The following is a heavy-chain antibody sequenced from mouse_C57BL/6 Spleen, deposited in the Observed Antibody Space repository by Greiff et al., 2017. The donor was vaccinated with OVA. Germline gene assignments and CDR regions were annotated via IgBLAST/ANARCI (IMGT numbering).Heavy chain of an antibody. J-gene: IGHJ3*01. CDR1: GYTFTSYW. CDR3: ARGDSNYEAWFAY. D-gene: IGHD2-5*01. CDR2: IDPSDSET. V-gene: IGHV1-52*01. Sequence: QVQLKQPGAELVRPGSSVKLSCKASGYTFTSYWMHWVKQRPIQGLEWIGNIDPSDSETHYNQKFKDKATLTVDKSSSTAYMQLSSLTSEDSAVYYCARGDSNYEAWFAYWGQGTLVTVSA.